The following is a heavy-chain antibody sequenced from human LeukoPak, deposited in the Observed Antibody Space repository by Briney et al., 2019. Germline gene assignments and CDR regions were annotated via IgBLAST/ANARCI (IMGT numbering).Heavy chain of an antibody. J-gene: IGHJ6*03. V-gene: IGHV3-21*01. CDR2: ISSSSYI. Sequence: GGSLRLSCAASGFTFSSYGMHWVRQAPGKGLEWASSISSSSYIYYAVSVKGRFTISRDNAKNSLYLQMNSLRAEDTAVYYCARGWDSSGWYGVYYYYMDVWGKGTTVTVSS. CDR3: ARGWDSSGWYGVYYYYMDV. D-gene: IGHD6-19*01. CDR1: GFTFSSYG.